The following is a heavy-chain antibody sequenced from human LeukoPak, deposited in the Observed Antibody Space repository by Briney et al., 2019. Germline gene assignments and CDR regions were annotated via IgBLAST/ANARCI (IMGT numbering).Heavy chain of an antibody. CDR3: ARDCSSTSCYKEWYSYYYGMDV. J-gene: IGHJ6*02. D-gene: IGHD2-2*02. CDR1: GYTFTSYG. Sequence: ASVNVSCKASGYTFTSYGISWVRQAPGQGLEWMGWISAYNGNTNYAQKLQGRVTMTTDTSTSTAYMELRSLRSDDTAVYYCARDCSSTSCYKEWYSYYYGMDVWGQGTTVTVSS. CDR2: ISAYNGNT. V-gene: IGHV1-18*01.